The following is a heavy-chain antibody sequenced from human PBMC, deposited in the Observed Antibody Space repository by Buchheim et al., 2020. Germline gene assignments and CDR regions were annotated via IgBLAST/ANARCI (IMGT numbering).Heavy chain of an antibody. V-gene: IGHV4-59*11. D-gene: IGHD3-3*01. CDR3: ARKSRDFYHWFDP. J-gene: IGHJ5*02. Sequence: QVQLQESGPGLVKPSETLSLTCTVSGGSIISHYWTWIRQPPGKGLEWIGYIFYSGNTNYNPSLKSRVTITVDASKTQFSLNLRSVTAADTAVYYCARKSRDFYHWFDPWGQGTL. CDR2: IFYSGNT. CDR1: GGSIISHY.